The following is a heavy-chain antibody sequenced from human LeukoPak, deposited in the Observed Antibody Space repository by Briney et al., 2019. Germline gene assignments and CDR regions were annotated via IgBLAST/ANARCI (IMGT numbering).Heavy chain of an antibody. CDR2: INPDSGDT. CDR1: GYTFTGYY. CDR3: TRGVLPARFDS. J-gene: IGHJ5*01. V-gene: IGHV1-2*02. D-gene: IGHD2-2*01. Sequence: GASVKVSCKASGYTFTGYYIHWVRQAPGQGLEWMGWINPDSGDTNYAQRFQGRVTMTRDTSASTVYMQLSSLISDDTAVYYCTRGVLPARFDSWGQGTLVTVTS.